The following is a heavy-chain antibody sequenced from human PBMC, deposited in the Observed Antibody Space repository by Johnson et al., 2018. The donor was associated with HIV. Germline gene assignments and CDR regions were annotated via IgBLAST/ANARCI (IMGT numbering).Heavy chain of an antibody. CDR2: IKQDGSEK. Sequence: QLVESGGGLVQPGGSLRVSCAASGFTFSRYWMSWVRQAPGKGLEWVANIKQDGSEKYYVDSVKGRFTISRDNAKNSLYLQMNSLRAEDTALYYCARDRKYSSGWKDAFDIWGQGTMVTVSS. CDR3: ARDRKYSSGWKDAFDI. CDR1: GFTFSRYW. V-gene: IGHV3-7*03. J-gene: IGHJ3*02. D-gene: IGHD6-19*01.